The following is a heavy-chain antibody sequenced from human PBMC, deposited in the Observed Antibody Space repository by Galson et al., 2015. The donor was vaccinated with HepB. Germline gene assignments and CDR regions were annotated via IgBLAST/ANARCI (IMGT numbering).Heavy chain of an antibody. Sequence: SLRLSCAASGFTLSSYSMNWVRQAPGKGLEWVSYISSSSSTIYYADSVKGRFTISRDNAKNSLYLQMNSLRAEDTAVYYCASFFNYDFWSGYYNNYYYYGMDVWGQGTTVTVSS. J-gene: IGHJ6*02. CDR1: GFTLSSYS. CDR2: ISSSSSTI. V-gene: IGHV3-48*04. CDR3: ASFFNYDFWSGYYNNYYYYGMDV. D-gene: IGHD3-3*01.